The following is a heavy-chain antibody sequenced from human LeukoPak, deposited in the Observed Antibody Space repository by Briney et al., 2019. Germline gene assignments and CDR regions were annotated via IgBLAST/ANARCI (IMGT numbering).Heavy chain of an antibody. CDR3: ARGGYYDYVWGSYRYTGVSDY. D-gene: IGHD3-16*02. J-gene: IGHJ4*02. Sequence: ASVKVSCKASGYTFTSYDINWVRQATGQGLEWMGWMNPNSGNTGYARKFQGRVTMTRNTSISTAYMELSSLRSEDTAVYYCARGGYYDYVWGSYRYTGVSDYWGQGTLVTVSS. CDR2: MNPNSGNT. V-gene: IGHV1-8*01. CDR1: GYTFTSYD.